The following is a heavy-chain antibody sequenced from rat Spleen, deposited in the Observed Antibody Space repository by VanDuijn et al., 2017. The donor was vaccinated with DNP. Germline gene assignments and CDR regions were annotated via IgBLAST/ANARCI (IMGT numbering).Heavy chain of an antibody. Sequence: EVQLVESGGGLVQPGRSMKLSCAASGFTFSSFPMAWVRQAPTKGLEWVATISTSGGSTYYRDSVKGRFTISRDNAKSTLYLQMNSLRSEDTATYYCTRGSTVHYFDYWGQGVMVTVSS. CDR1: GFTFSSFP. D-gene: IGHD1-1*01. CDR3: TRGSTVHYFDY. V-gene: IGHV5-46*01. J-gene: IGHJ2*01. CDR2: ISTSGGST.